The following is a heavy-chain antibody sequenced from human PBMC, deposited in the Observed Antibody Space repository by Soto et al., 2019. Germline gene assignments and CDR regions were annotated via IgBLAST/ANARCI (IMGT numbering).Heavy chain of an antibody. V-gene: IGHV3-20*01. Sequence: EVQLVESGGGVVRPGGSLRLSCAASGFTFDDYGMSWVRQAPGKGLEWVSGINWNGGSTGYADSVNGRFTISRDNAKNSLYLQMNSLRAEDTGLYHCARVGGLSGWYPFYFDFWGQGSLVTVSS. CDR1: GFTFDDYG. CDR3: ARVGGLSGWYPFYFDF. CDR2: INWNGGST. J-gene: IGHJ4*02. D-gene: IGHD6-19*01.